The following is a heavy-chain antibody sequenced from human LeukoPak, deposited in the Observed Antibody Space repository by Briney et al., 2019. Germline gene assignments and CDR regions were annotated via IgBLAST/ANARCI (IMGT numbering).Heavy chain of an antibody. CDR2: VYYTGTT. J-gene: IGHJ3*02. Sequence: SETLSLTCTVSGGSISSGDYYWSWIRQPPGKDLEWLGYVYYTGTTYYSPSLKSRLTISVDASKNLFSLKLTSVTAADTAMYYCAREQQDSGSSLQLNDAFDIWGQGTMVTVSS. D-gene: IGHD1-26*01. V-gene: IGHV4-30-4*08. CDR3: AREQQDSGSSLQLNDAFDI. CDR1: GGSISSGDYY.